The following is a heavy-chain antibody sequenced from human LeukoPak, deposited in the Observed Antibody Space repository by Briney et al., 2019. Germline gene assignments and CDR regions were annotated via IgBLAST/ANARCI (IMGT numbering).Heavy chain of an antibody. CDR2: INPSGGST. CDR3: ARDPSPDSSGFRAEYFQH. CDR1: EYTFTSYY. V-gene: IGHV1-46*01. Sequence: GASVKVSCKASEYTFTSYYMHWVRQAPGQGLEWMGIINPSGGSTSYAQKFQGRVTMTRDTSTSTVYMELSSLRSEDTAVYYCARDPSPDSSGFRAEYFQHWGQGTLVTVSS. J-gene: IGHJ1*01. D-gene: IGHD3-22*01.